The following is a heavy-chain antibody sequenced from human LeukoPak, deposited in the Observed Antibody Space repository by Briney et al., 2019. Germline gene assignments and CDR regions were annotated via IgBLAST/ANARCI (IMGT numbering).Heavy chain of an antibody. CDR3: ARDDLLHCSSTSCYHYGMDV. V-gene: IGHV4-31*03. CDR1: GGSISSGGYY. J-gene: IGHJ6*02. Sequence: PSETLSLTCPVAGGSISSGGYYWSWLRQHPGKGLEWIGYIYYSGGTYYSRSLKSRVTISVDTSKNKFSLKLSSVTAADTAVYYCARDDLLHCSSTSCYHYGMDVWGQGTTVTVSS. D-gene: IGHD2-2*01. CDR2: IYYSGGT.